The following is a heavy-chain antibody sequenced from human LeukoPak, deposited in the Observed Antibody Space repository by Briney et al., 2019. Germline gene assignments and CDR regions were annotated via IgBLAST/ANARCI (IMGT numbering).Heavy chain of an antibody. D-gene: IGHD1-1*01. CDR2: IDPSDSYT. CDR1: GYSFTSYW. Sequence: GESLKISCKGSGYSFTSYWISWVRQMPGKALEWMGRIDPSDSYTNYSPSFQGHVTISADKSISTVYLQLSSLKASDTAMYYCARHGATGSFDPWGQGTLVTVSS. CDR3: ARHGATGSFDP. V-gene: IGHV5-10-1*01. J-gene: IGHJ5*02.